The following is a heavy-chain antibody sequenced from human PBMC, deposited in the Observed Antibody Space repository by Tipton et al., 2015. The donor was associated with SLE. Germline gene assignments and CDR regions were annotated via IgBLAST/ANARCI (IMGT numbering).Heavy chain of an antibody. D-gene: IGHD2-21*01. Sequence: TLSLTCIVSGDSISGSTYYWGWIRQPPGKGLEWIGSIYYSGSTYYNPSLKSRVTISVDTSKNQFSLKLSSVTAADTAVYYCARAGGGDSNWFDPWGQGTLVTVSS. V-gene: IGHV4-39*07. CDR2: IYYSGST. CDR3: ARAGGGDSNWFDP. J-gene: IGHJ5*02. CDR1: GDSISGSTYY.